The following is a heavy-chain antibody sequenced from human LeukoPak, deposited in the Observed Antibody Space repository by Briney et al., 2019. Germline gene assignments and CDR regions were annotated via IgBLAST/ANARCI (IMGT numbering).Heavy chain of an antibody. CDR1: GFTFSSYG. CDR3: ARGLSGYLYFVY. CDR2: IWYDGSNK. Sequence: PGGSLRLSCAASGFTFSSYGMHWVRQAPGKGLEWVAVIWYDGSNKYYADSVKGRFTISRDNSKNTLYLQMNSLRAEDTAVYYCARGLSGYLYFVYWGQGTLVTVSS. D-gene: IGHD5-12*01. V-gene: IGHV3-33*01. J-gene: IGHJ4*02.